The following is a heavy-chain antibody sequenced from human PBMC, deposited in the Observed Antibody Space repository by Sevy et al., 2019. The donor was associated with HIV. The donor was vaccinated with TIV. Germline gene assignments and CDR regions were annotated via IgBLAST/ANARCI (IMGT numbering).Heavy chain of an antibody. CDR1: GGTFSSYA. D-gene: IGHD2-2*01. V-gene: IGHV1-69*10. CDR3: ARAGYCSSTSCYGHTLYYYYYMDV. Sequence: ASVKVSCKASGGTFSSYAISWVRQAPGQGLEWMGGIIPILGIANYAQKFQGRVTITADKSTGTAYMELSSLRSEDTAVYYCARAGYCSSTSCYGHTLYYYYYMDVWGKGTTVTVSS. CDR2: IIPILGIA. J-gene: IGHJ6*03.